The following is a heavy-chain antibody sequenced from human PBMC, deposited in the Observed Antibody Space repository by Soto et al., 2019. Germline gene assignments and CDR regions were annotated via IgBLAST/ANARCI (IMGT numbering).Heavy chain of an antibody. D-gene: IGHD2-21*02. Sequence: GGSLRLSCAASGFTFSSYAMHWVRQAPGKGLEWVAVISYDGNNKYYADSVKGRFTMSRDNSKNTLYLQMNTLRAEDTAVYYCVRDKYGVTSAYGMDVWGQGTTVTVS. CDR2: ISYDGNNK. V-gene: IGHV3-30-3*01. J-gene: IGHJ6*02. CDR1: GFTFSSYA. CDR3: VRDKYGVTSAYGMDV.